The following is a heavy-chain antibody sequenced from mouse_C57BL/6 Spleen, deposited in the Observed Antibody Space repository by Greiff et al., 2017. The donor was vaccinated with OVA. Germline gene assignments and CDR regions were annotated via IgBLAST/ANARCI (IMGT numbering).Heavy chain of an antibody. CDR2: ISSGSSTI. D-gene: IGHD2-1*01. V-gene: IGHV5-17*01. J-gene: IGHJ4*01. Sequence: EVKLVESGGGLVKPGGSLKLSCAASGFTFSDYGMHWVRQAPEKGLEWVAYISSGSSTIYYADTVKGRFTISRDNAKNTLFLQMTSLRSEDTAMYYCARGNYNYYAMDYWGQGTSVTVSS. CDR1: GFTFSDYG. CDR3: ARGNYNYYAMDY.